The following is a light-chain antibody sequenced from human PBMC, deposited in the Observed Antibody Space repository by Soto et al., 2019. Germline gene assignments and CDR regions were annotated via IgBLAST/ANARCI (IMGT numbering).Light chain of an antibody. CDR3: AARDDSLNGPV. CDR2: SNN. Sequence: QPVLTQPTSASGTPGQRVTISCSGSSSNIGSNPVNWYQHLPGTAPKLLIYSNNQRPSGVPDRFSGSKSGTSASLAISGLQSDDESHYYCAARDDSLNGPVFGGGTKVTVL. J-gene: IGLJ2*01. V-gene: IGLV1-44*01. CDR1: SSNIGSNP.